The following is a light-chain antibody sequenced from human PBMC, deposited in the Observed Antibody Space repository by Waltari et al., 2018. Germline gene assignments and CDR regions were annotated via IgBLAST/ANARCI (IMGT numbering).Light chain of an antibody. CDR2: AAS. CDR3: QNHERLPAT. V-gene: IGKV3-20*01. J-gene: IGKJ1*01. CDR1: QSVSRY. Sequence: VLTQSPRTLSLSPGESATLSCRASQSVSRYLAWYQQRPGQAPRLLIYAASTRATGVPDRFSGSGFGTDFSLTIRRLEPEDFAVYYCQNHERLPATFGQGTKVEIK.